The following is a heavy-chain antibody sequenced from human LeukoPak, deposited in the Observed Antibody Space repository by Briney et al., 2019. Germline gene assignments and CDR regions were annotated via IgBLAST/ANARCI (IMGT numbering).Heavy chain of an antibody. Sequence: SETLSLTCTVSGGSISSYYWSWIRRPPGKGLEWIGYIYYSGSTNYNPSLKSRVTISVDTSKNQFSLKLSSVTAADTAVYYCARGRFDYYDSSGYYRPREYYYYYYYMDVWGKGTTVTISS. J-gene: IGHJ6*03. CDR3: ARGRFDYYDSSGYYRPREYYYYYYYMDV. CDR2: IYYSGST. D-gene: IGHD3-22*01. CDR1: GGSISSYY. V-gene: IGHV4-59*01.